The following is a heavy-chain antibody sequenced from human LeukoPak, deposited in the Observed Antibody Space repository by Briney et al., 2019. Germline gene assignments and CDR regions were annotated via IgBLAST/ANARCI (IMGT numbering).Heavy chain of an antibody. CDR3: ASFRSGYSYEGVDAFDI. D-gene: IGHD5-18*01. CDR2: IYYSGST. V-gene: IGHV4-61*08. Sequence: SQTLSLTCTVSGGSISSGDYYWSWIRQPPGKGLEWIGYIYYSGSTNYNPSLKSRVTISVDTSKNQFSLKLSSVTAADTAVYYCASFRSGYSYEGVDAFDIWGQGTMVTVSS. CDR1: GGSISSGDYY. J-gene: IGHJ3*02.